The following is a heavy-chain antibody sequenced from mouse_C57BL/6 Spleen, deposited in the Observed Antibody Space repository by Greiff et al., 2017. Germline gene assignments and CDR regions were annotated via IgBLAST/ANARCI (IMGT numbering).Heavy chain of an antibody. J-gene: IGHJ1*03. CDR3: ARRANYGSSLDWYFDV. CDR2: ISSGSSTI. D-gene: IGHD1-1*01. CDR1: GFTFSAYG. V-gene: IGHV5-17*01. Sequence: EVQVVESGGGLVKPGGSLKLSCAASGFTFSAYGMHWVRQAPEKGLEWVAYISSGSSTIYYAETVKGRFTISRDNAKNTLFLQMTSLRSEDTAMYYCARRANYGSSLDWYFDVWGTGTTVTVSS.